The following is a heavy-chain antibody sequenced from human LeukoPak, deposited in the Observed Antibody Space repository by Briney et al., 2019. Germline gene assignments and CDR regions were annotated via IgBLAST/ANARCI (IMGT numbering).Heavy chain of an antibody. J-gene: IGHJ4*02. Sequence: SGGSLRLSCAASGFTFSSYGMHWVRQAPGKGLEWVAFIRYDGSNKYYADSVKGRFTISRDNSKNTLYLQMNSLRAEDTAVYYCAKYRGAERDYWGQGTPVIVSS. CDR2: IRYDGSNK. V-gene: IGHV3-30*02. D-gene: IGHD3-10*01. CDR1: GFTFSSYG. CDR3: AKYRGAERDY.